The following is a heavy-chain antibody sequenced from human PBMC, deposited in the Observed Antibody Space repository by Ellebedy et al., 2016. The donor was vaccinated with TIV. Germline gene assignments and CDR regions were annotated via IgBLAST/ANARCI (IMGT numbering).Heavy chain of an antibody. V-gene: IGHV3-15*01. Sequence: PGGSLRLSCAASGFTFRSYWMSWVRQAPGKGLEWVGRIKSKTDGGTTDYAAPVKCRFTISRDDSKNTLYLQMNSLKTEDTAVYYCTRVAHNVVVTAISLQFDYWGQGTLVTVSS. CDR2: IKSKTDGGTT. J-gene: IGHJ4*02. CDR1: GFTFRSYW. D-gene: IGHD2-21*02. CDR3: TRVAHNVVVTAISLQFDY.